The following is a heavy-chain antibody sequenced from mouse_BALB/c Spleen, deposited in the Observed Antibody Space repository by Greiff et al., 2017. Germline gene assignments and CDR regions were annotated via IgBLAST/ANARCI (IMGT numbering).Heavy chain of an antibody. Sequence: DVMLVESGGGLVKPGGSLKLSCAASGFTFSSYAMSWVRQSPEKRLEWVAEISSGGSYTYYPDTVTGRFTISRDNAKNTLYLEMSSLRSEDTAMYYCARGYRYDGGYAMDYWGQGTSVTVSS. CDR2: ISSGGSYT. D-gene: IGHD2-14*01. V-gene: IGHV5-9-4*01. CDR1: GFTFSSYA. CDR3: ARGYRYDGGYAMDY. J-gene: IGHJ4*01.